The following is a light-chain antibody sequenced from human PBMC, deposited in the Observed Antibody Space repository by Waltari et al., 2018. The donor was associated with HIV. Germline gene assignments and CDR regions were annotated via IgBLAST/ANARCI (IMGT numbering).Light chain of an antibody. V-gene: IGKV3-20*01. Sequence: EIVLTQSPGTLSLSPGERATLSCRASQFVSSAYLAWYQQKPGQAPRLLIYGASTRATGVPDRFSGSGFGTDFTLTISRLEPEDFAVYYCQQYGNSPETFGQGARVEI. CDR2: GAS. CDR1: QFVSSAY. J-gene: IGKJ1*01. CDR3: QQYGNSPET.